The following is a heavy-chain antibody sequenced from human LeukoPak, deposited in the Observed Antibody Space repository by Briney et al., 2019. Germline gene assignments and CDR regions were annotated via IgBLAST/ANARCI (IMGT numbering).Heavy chain of an antibody. CDR1: GYSISSGYY. CDR3: ARENILDDYGDYADY. V-gene: IGHV4-38-2*02. J-gene: IGHJ4*02. CDR2: IYHSGST. D-gene: IGHD4-17*01. Sequence: SETLSLTCTVSGYSISSGYYWGWIRQPPGKGLEWIGSIYHSGSTYYNPSLKSRVTISVDTSKNQFSLKLSSVTAADTAVYYCARENILDDYGDYADYWGQGTLVTVSS.